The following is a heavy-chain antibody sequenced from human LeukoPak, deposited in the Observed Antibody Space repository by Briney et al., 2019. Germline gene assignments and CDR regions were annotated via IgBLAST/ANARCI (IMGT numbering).Heavy chain of an antibody. J-gene: IGHJ6*04. V-gene: IGHV3-48*04. Sequence: GGSLRLSRAASGFTFSSYWMSRVRRAAGPERGCGSYISGCVSVVYYTASGKGRFDIPRDNARNSMYLQMNSLRSADTAVHYIAELGMTMIGGVWGKGTTVTISS. D-gene: IGHD3-10*02. CDR3: AELGMTMIGGV. CDR1: GFTFSSYW. CDR2: ISGCVSVV.